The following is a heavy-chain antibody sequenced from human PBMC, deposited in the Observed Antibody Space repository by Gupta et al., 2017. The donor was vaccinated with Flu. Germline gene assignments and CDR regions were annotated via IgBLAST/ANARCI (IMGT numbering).Heavy chain of an antibody. Sequence: VQLVASVWGLVKPAESLRLSCSASIFHFPTSYMNWVRQAPGRVLEWVPFISGESTYNYPADTSRVRFTISRANAKNSLQLPMNSAPVAAMDLCSCVRARTACTNGMCKRFDSWGQGTLVTVSS. CDR2: ISGESTYN. V-gene: IGHV3-21*02. CDR1: IFHFPTSY. J-gene: IGHJ5*01. CDR3: VRARTACTNGMCKRFDS. D-gene: IGHD2-8*01.